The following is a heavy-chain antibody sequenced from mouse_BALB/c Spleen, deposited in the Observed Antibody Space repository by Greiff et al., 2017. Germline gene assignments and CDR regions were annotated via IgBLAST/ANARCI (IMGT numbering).Heavy chain of an antibody. CDR1: GYTFTSYW. J-gene: IGHJ2*01. Sequence: LQQPGSELVRPGASVKLSCKASGYTFTSYWMHWVKQRPGQGLEWIGNIYPGSGSTNYDEKFKSKATLTVDTSSSTAYMQLSSLTSEDSAVYYCTRQLGRRNYFDYWGQGTTLTVSS. CDR3: TRQLGRRNYFDY. D-gene: IGHD4-1*02. V-gene: IGHV1S22*01. CDR2: IYPGSGST.